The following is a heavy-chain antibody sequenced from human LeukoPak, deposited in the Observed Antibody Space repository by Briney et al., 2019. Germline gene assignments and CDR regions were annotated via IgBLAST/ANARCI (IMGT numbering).Heavy chain of an antibody. CDR1: GFTVGNNY. CDR2: IFSHGET. CDR3: ARDPPAVSINTYA. Sequence: GGSLRLSCAASGFTVGNNYMNWVRQAPGKGLEWVSLIFSHGETSYADSVKGGFTISRDNSKNTLYLQMNGLRVEDTAVYYCARDPPAVSINTYAWGQGTLVTVSS. J-gene: IGHJ4*02. D-gene: IGHD2-8*01. V-gene: IGHV3-66*01.